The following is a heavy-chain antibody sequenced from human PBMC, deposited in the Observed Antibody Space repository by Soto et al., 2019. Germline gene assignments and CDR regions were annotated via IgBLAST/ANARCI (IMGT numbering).Heavy chain of an antibody. D-gene: IGHD6-13*01. V-gene: IGHV5-51*01. Sequence: PGESLKISCKGSGYSFTSYWIGWVRQMPGKGLEWMGIIYPGDSDTRYSPSFQGQVTISADKSISTAYLQWSSLKASDTAMYYWARQGSSWATYYYYYYMDVWGKGTTVTVSS. CDR2: IYPGDSDT. J-gene: IGHJ6*03. CDR1: GYSFTSYW. CDR3: ARQGSSWATYYYYYYMDV.